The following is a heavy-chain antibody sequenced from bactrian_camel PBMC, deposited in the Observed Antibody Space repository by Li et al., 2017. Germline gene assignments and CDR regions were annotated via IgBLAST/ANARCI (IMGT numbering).Heavy chain of an antibody. J-gene: IGHJ4*01. Sequence: DVQLVESGGGSVQAGESLRLSCSAFGVAFDDSPLVWYRQAAGSGCEMVAFIDSDGRTGYGDSVKGRFTISQDKAKNTVYLQMSDLKPEDTAVYYCAAEPVAMTCPYPRPHLFNYWGQGTQVTVS. CDR2: IDSDGRT. CDR3: AAEPVAMTCPYPRPHLFNY. CDR1: GVAFDDSP. V-gene: IGHV3S66*01. D-gene: IGHD4*01.